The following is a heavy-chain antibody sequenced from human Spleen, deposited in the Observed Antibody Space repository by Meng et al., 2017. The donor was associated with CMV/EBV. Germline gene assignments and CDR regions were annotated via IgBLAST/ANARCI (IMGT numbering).Heavy chain of an antibody. D-gene: IGHD5-18*01. V-gene: IGHV4-34*01. CDR3: AGGIGYSYGNGDY. CDR2: INHSGST. J-gene: IGHJ4*02. CDR1: GGSFRGYY. Sequence: QVQLQDGGAGLLQPSETLSLTFACYGGSFRGYYWSWIRQPPGKGLEWIGEINHSGSTNYNPSLKSRVTISVDTSKNQFSLKLSSVTAADTAVYYCAGGIGYSYGNGDYWGQGTLVTVSS.